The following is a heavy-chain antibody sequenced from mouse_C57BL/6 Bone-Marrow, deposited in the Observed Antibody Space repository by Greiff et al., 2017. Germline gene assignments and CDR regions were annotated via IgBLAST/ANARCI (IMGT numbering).Heavy chain of an antibody. CDR3: TRGAAWFAY. J-gene: IGHJ3*01. Sequence: EVKLVESGEGLVKPGGSLKLSCAASGFTFSSYAMSWVRQTPEKRLEWVAYISSGGDYIYYADPVKGRFTISRDNARNTLYLQMSSLKSEDTAMYYCTRGAAWFAYWGQGTLVTVSA. V-gene: IGHV5-9-1*02. CDR2: ISSGGDYI. CDR1: GFTFSSYA.